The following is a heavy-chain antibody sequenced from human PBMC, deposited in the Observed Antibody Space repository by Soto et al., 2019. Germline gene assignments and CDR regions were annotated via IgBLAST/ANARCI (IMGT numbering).Heavy chain of an antibody. V-gene: IGHV4-39*01. J-gene: IGHJ4*02. CDR2: IYYTGST. D-gene: IGHD3-22*01. Sequence: PXETLSLTCTVCGGPASSSSYYGGWIRQPPGKGLEWIGSIYYTGSTYYNPSLKSRVTISLDTFKNQISLKLSSVTAADTAVFYCARHEYYYDSSGYYPYCFDYWGQGTLVTSPQ. CDR3: ARHEYYYDSSGYYPYCFDY. CDR1: GGPASSSSYY.